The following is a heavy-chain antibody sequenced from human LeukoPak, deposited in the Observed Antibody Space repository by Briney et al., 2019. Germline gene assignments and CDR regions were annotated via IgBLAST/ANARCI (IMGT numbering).Heavy chain of an antibody. CDR1: GGSISSHY. CDR2: IFSTGIT. J-gene: IGHJ6*03. Sequence: SETLSLTCTVSGGSISSHYWSWIRQPPGRGLEWIGYIFSTGITYYNPSLKSRVTISVDTSKSQFSLRLRSVTTADTAVYYCASCTNCYGGPLYYYMDVWGKGTTVTVSS. CDR3: ASCTNCYGGPLYYYMDV. V-gene: IGHV4-59*11. D-gene: IGHD2-2*01.